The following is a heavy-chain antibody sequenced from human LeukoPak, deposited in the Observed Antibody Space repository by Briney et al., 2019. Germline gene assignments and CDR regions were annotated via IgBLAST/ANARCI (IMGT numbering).Heavy chain of an antibody. D-gene: IGHD6-6*01. CDR2: ISASGGGT. CDR3: AKGYSSSSRFDS. V-gene: IGHV3-23*01. J-gene: IGHJ4*02. Sequence: PGGSLRLSCAASGFTFSRSAMSWVRQAPGKGLEWVSAISASGGGTYYADSVKGRFTISRDNSKNTLYLQMNSLRAEDTAVYYCAKGYSSSSRFDSWGQGTLVTVSS. CDR1: GFTFSRSA.